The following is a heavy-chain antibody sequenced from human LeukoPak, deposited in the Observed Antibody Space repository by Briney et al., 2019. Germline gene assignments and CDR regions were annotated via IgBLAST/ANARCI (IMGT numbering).Heavy chain of an antibody. CDR3: ARALGYCSGGSCPAYYDYGLDV. D-gene: IGHD2-15*01. J-gene: IGHJ6*04. CDR2: ISYDGTNK. CDR1: GFTFSSYA. V-gene: IGHV3-30*04. Sequence: GGSLRLSCAASGFTFSSYAMHWVSQARGKGLEWVTVISYDGTNKYYADSVKGRFTISRDNSKNTLYLQMNSLRAEDTAVYYCARALGYCSGGSCPAYYDYGLDVWGKGTMVTVSS.